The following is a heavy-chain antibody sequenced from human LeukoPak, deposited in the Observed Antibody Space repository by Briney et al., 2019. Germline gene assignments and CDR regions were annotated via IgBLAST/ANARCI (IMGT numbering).Heavy chain of an antibody. J-gene: IGHJ6*03. CDR2: INHSGST. CDR1: GGSFSGYY. Sequence: PSETLSLTCAVYGGSFSGYYWSWIRQPPGKGLEWIGEINHSGSTNYNPSLKSRVTISVGTSKNQFSLKLSSVTAADTAVYYCARGEYGDYAGGYYYYMDVWGKGTTVTVSS. D-gene: IGHD4-17*01. V-gene: IGHV4-34*01. CDR3: ARGEYGDYAGGYYYYMDV.